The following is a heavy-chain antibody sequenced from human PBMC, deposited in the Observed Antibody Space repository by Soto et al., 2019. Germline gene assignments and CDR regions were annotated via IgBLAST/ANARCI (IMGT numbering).Heavy chain of an antibody. CDR2: ISGSGGST. CDR1: TFTFSSYA. V-gene: IGHV3-23*01. Sequence: PGGSLRLSCAASTFTFSSYAMSWVRQAPGKGLEWVSTISGSGGSTYYADSVKGRFTISRDNSKSALYLQMNSLRAGGTAIYYFAKESDISVCYFDDWGQGTLVTVSS. CDR3: AKESDISVCYFDD. D-gene: IGHD2-15*01. J-gene: IGHJ4*02.